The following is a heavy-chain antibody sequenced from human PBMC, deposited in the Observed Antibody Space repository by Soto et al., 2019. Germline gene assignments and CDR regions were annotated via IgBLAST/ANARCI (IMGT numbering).Heavy chain of an antibody. J-gene: IGHJ6*01. Sequence: SETLSLTCFACGGGSSTSSYYWGWIRQPPRKGLEWMGSIYYSGSTYYNPSLKSRVTISVDTSKNQFSLKLSSVTAADTAVYYCARLLVTIFGVVDRPVLFPYYYGMDVSGKGTKATVAS. D-gene: IGHD3-3*01. V-gene: IGHV4-39*01. CDR2: IYYSGST. CDR3: ARLLVTIFGVVDRPVLFPYYYGMDV. CDR1: GGGSSTSSYY.